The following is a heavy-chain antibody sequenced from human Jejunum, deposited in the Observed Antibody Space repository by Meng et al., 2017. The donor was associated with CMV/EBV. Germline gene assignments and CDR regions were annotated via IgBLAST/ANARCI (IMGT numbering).Heavy chain of an antibody. Sequence: FTFDDYAIQWVRQPPGRGLEWVSLISWDGGTTYHAESLKGRFTTSRDNSKNVLYLQMSSLGPEDTAMYYCAKGFYGSGSYFPYFDYWGQGTLVTVSS. CDR3: AKGFYGSGSYFPYFDY. CDR1: FTFDDYA. D-gene: IGHD3-10*01. V-gene: IGHV3-43D*03. J-gene: IGHJ4*02. CDR2: ISWDGGTT.